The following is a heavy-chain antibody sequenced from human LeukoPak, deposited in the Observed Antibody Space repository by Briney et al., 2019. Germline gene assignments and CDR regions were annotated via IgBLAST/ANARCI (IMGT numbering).Heavy chain of an antibody. CDR1: GFTFRSYA. CDR2: ISYDGSNK. D-gene: IGHD6-19*01. CDR3: AKDTQRGGWVIDY. V-gene: IGHV3-30*18. J-gene: IGHJ4*02. Sequence: GGSLRLSCAASGFTFRSYAMNWVRQAPGKGLEWVAVISYDGSNKYYADSVKGRFTISRDNSKNTLYLQMNSLRAEDTAVYYCAKDTQRGGWVIDYWGQGTLVTVSS.